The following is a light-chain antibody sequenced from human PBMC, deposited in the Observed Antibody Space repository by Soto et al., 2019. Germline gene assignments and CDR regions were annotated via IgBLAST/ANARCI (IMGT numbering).Light chain of an antibody. CDR1: QSINNC. V-gene: IGKV1-39*01. J-gene: IGKJ1*01. CDR2: AAS. Sequence: DIQMTQSPSSLSASVGDRVTITCRASQSINNCLSWFQQKPGQAPKLLIYAASSLQSGVPSRSSGSGSGTDSILTIDSLQPEDFATYFCHQTYIAPATFGQGTKVGVK. CDR3: HQTYIAPAT.